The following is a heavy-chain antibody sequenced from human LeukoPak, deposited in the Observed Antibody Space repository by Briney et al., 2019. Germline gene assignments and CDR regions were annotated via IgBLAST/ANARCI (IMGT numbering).Heavy chain of an antibody. CDR2: ISSNGGST. CDR3: ARRSRYGSGSYYNAFFDY. Sequence: GGSLRLSCAASGFTFSSYAMHWVRQAPGKGLEYVSAISSNGGSTYYANSVKGRFTISRDNSKNTLYLQMGSLRAEDMAVYYCARRSRYGSGSYYNAFFDYWGQGTLVTVSS. V-gene: IGHV3-64*01. J-gene: IGHJ4*02. CDR1: GFTFSSYA. D-gene: IGHD3-10*01.